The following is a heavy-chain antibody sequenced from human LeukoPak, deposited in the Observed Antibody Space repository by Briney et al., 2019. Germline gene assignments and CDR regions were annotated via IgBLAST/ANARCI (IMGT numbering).Heavy chain of an antibody. D-gene: IGHD3-10*01. Sequence: PGGSLRLSCAASGLTFSTYGMHWVRQAPGKGLEWVAVISYDAINKYYADSVKGRFTISRDNSKNTLYLQTNSLRVEDTAVYYCASDVETVPCCGQGTLVTVSS. CDR3: ASDVETVPC. J-gene: IGHJ4*02. CDR1: GLTFSTYG. V-gene: IGHV3-30*03. CDR2: ISYDAINK.